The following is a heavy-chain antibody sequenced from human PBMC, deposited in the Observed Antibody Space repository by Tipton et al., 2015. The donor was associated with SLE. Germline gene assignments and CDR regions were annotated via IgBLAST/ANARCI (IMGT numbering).Heavy chain of an antibody. D-gene: IGHD2-15*01. V-gene: IGHV3-21*01. CDR3: ARETSSGGFDI. Sequence: SLRLSCAASGFTFSSYSMNWVRQAPGKGLEWVSSISSSSSYIYYADSVKGRFTISRDNAKNSLYLQMSSLTAEDTAMYFCARETSSGGFDIWGQGTLVTVSS. CDR2: ISSSSSYI. CDR1: GFTFSSYS. J-gene: IGHJ3*02.